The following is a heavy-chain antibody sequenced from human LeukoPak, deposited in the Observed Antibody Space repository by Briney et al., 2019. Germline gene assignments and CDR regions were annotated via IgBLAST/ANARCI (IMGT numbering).Heavy chain of an antibody. CDR3: AKDRSSSRYLNNWFDP. J-gene: IGHJ5*02. V-gene: IGHV3-23*01. CDR1: GFTFSNFA. CDR2: LNGDNT. Sequence: GGSLRLSCAASGFTFSNFAMSWIRQAPGKGLEWVSALNGDNTYYADSVKGRFTISRDNSKNTLYLQMNSLRAEDTAVYYCAKDRSSSRYLNNWFDPWGQGTLVTVSS. D-gene: IGHD6-13*01.